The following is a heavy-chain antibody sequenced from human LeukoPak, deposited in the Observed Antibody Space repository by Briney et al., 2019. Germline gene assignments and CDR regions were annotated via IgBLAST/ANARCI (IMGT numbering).Heavy chain of an antibody. D-gene: IGHD2-2*01. V-gene: IGHV5-51*01. Sequence: GESLKISCKGSGYSFTSYWIGWVRQMPGKGLEWMGIIYPGDPDTRYSPSFQGQVTISADKSISTAYLQWSSLKASDTATYYCARPSNPAHLLDAFDIWGQGTMVTVSS. CDR3: ARPSNPAHLLDAFDI. J-gene: IGHJ3*02. CDR2: IYPGDPDT. CDR1: GYSFTSYW.